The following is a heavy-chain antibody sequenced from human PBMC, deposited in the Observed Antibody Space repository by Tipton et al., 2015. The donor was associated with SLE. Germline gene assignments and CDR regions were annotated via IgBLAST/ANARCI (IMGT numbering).Heavy chain of an antibody. CDR2: TSSRSTAI. CDR3: VIAARPDNAFDI. Sequence: SLRLSCAGSGFTFSTYAMNWVRQAPDTGLEWVSYTSSRSTAIYYADSVKGRFTISRDNGGNSLYLQMNSLRVEDTALYSCVIAARPDNAFDIWGQGTMVTVSS. CDR1: GFTFSTYA. V-gene: IGHV3-48*01. D-gene: IGHD6-6*01. J-gene: IGHJ3*02.